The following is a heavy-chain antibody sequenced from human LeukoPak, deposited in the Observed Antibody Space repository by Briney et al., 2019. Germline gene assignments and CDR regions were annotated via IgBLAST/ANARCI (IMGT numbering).Heavy chain of an antibody. J-gene: IGHJ4*02. CDR2: ISWNSGTI. D-gene: IGHD2-2*01. CDR3: AKARVHSGTFFDY. Sequence: GRSLRLSCAGSGFTFDDYAMYWVRQAPGKGLEWVSSISWNSGTIGYADSVKGRFTISRDNAKNSLYLQMNSLRAEDTALYYCAKARVHSGTFFDYWGQGTLVTVSS. CDR1: GFTFDDYA. V-gene: IGHV3-9*01.